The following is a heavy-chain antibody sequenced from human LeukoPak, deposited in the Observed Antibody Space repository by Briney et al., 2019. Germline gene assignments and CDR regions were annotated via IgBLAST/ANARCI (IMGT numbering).Heavy chain of an antibody. CDR3: AKGSSGWWKGYFDY. Sequence: GGSLRLSCAASGFTFDDYAMHWVRQAPGKGLEWVSGISWNSGSIGYADSVKGRFTISRDNAKNSLYLQMNSPRAEDTALYYCAKGSSGWWKGYFDYWGQGTLVTVSS. D-gene: IGHD6-19*01. J-gene: IGHJ4*02. V-gene: IGHV3-9*01. CDR2: ISWNSGSI. CDR1: GFTFDDYA.